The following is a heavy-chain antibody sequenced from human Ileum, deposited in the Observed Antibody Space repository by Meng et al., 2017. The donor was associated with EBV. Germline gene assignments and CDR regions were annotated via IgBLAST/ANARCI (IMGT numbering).Heavy chain of an antibody. CDR1: GDSMTNNNW. CDR3: ARTGVGLAFDY. J-gene: IGHJ4*02. V-gene: IGHV4-4*02. Sequence: VQLRESGPGLVKSSGTLSITCGVSGDSMTNNNWWTWVRQPPGKGLEWIGEIYHSGSTNYNPSLQSRATISVDMSKKQFSLKLRSVTAADTAVYYCARTGVGLAFDYWGLGTLVTVSS. CDR2: IYHSGST. D-gene: IGHD2-8*01.